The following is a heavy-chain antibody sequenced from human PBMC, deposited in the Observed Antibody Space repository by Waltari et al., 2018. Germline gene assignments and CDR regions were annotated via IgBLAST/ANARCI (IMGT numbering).Heavy chain of an antibody. CDR2: ISALGQLT. Sequence: EVQLLESGGGLVQPGGSLRLSWPAAGFPFDKSARNWLRQAPGKGLGWVAGISALGQLTYYADSVKGRFTISRDNFKDTVSLQMNSLRVEDRAVYYCAKDHYIGNYLGFDPWGQGTLVTVSS. V-gene: IGHV3-23*01. D-gene: IGHD2-15*01. J-gene: IGHJ5*02. CDR1: GFPFDKSA. CDR3: AKDHYIGNYLGFDP.